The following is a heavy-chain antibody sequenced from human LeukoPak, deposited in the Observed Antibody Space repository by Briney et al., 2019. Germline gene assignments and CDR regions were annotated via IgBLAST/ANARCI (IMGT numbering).Heavy chain of an antibody. D-gene: IGHD3-22*01. CDR2: IKQDGSED. V-gene: IGHV3-7*01. J-gene: IGHJ4*02. CDR1: GFTFSRYW. CDR3: TGTYYYDSSGFQIDY. Sequence: GGSLRLSCAASGFTFSRYWMSWVRQAPGKGLEWVANIKQDGSEDNHMGSVKGRFTISRDNAKNSLFLQMSSLRAEDTAVYYCTGTYYYDSSGFQIDYWGQGTLVTVSS.